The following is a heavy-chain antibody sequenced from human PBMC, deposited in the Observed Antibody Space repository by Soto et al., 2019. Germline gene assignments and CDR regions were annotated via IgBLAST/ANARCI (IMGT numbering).Heavy chain of an antibody. Sequence: PGGSLRLSCAASGFTFSSYAMSWVRQAPGKGLEWVSAISGSGGSTYYADSVKGRFTISRDNSKNTLYLQMNSLRAEDTAVYYCAKVGSGLRPNYYYYYMDVWGKGTTVTVSS. CDR1: GFTFSSYA. D-gene: IGHD3-10*01. V-gene: IGHV3-23*01. CDR3: AKVGSGLRPNYYYYYMDV. CDR2: ISGSGGST. J-gene: IGHJ6*03.